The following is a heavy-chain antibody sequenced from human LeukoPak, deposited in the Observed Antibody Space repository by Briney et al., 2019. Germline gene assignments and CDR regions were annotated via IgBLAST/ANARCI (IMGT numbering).Heavy chain of an antibody. Sequence: SETLSLTCTVSGGSISSYYWSWIRQPAGKGLEWIARIYTSGSTNYNPSLRSRVTMSVDTSKNQFSLKLSSVTAADTAVYYCAREFEDYVWGSPHYDYWGQGTLVTFSS. V-gene: IGHV4-4*07. CDR3: AREFEDYVWGSPHYDY. D-gene: IGHD3-16*01. CDR1: GGSISSYY. J-gene: IGHJ4*02. CDR2: IYTSGST.